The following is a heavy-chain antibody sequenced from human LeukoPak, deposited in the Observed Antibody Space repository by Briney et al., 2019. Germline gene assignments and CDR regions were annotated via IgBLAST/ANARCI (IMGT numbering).Heavy chain of an antibody. J-gene: IGHJ4*02. CDR1: GYTFTSYY. V-gene: IGHV1-46*01. Sequence: ASVKVSCKASGYTFTSYYMHWVRQAPGQGLEWMGIINPSGGSTSYAQKFQGRVTMTRDMSTSAVYMELSSLRSEDTAVYYCARPCSGGSCYDYWGQGTLVTVSS. CDR2: INPSGGST. D-gene: IGHD2-15*01. CDR3: ARPCSGGSCYDY.